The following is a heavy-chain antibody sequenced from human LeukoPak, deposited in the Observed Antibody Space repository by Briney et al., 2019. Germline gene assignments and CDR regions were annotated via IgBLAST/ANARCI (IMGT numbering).Heavy chain of an antibody. CDR1: GGSFSGYY. V-gene: IGHV4-34*01. J-gene: IGHJ5*02. D-gene: IGHD1-26*01. CDR2: INHSGST. CDR3: ACNSGSYLNWFDP. Sequence: SETLSLTCAVYGGSFSGYYWSWIRQPPGKGLEWIGEINHSGSTNYNPSLKSRVTISVDTSKNQFSLKLSSVTAADTAVYYCACNSGSYLNWFDPWGQGTLVTVSS.